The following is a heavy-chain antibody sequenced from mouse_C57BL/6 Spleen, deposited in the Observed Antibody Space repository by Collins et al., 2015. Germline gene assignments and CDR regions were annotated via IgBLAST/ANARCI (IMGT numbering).Heavy chain of an antibody. J-gene: IGHJ1*01. CDR3: ARGSNWGYSDV. V-gene: IGHV1-47*01. CDR2: FHPYNDDT. D-gene: IGHD4-1*01. Sequence: STQSTWKASGYTFTTYPVQWMSQTHGKSLEWIGTFHPYNDDTNYNAKFKDKATLTVEKSPNTVYLELSRLTSDDSAVYFCARGSNWGYSDVWGSGTTVTVSS. CDR1: GYTFTTYP.